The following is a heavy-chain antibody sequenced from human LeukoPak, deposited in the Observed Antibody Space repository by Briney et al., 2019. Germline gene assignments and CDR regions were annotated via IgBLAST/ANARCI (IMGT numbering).Heavy chain of an antibody. CDR1: GFTFSSYG. V-gene: IGHV3-30*18. D-gene: IGHD6-19*01. J-gene: IGHJ3*01. CDR3: AKDSDIAVAGSDDALDV. CDR2: ISFDGSIE. Sequence: GGSLRLSCAASGFTFSSYGMHWVRQTRGKGLEWVALISFDGSIEYYVDSVKGRFTISRDNSKNTLFLQMNSLRPEDTAVYYCAKDSDIAVAGSDDALDVWGQGTMVTVSS.